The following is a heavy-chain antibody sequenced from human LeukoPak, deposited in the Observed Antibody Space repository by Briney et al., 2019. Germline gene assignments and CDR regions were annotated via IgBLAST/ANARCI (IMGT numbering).Heavy chain of an antibody. J-gene: IGHJ3*02. V-gene: IGHV3-23*01. Sequence: GGSLRLSCAASGFTFSSYAMSWVRQAPGKGLEWVSAISGSGGSTYYADSVKGRFTISRDNSKNTLYLQMNSLRAEDTAVYYCANPLWELPGGYAFDIWGQGTMVTVSS. CDR3: ANPLWELPGGYAFDI. CDR1: GFTFSSYA. CDR2: ISGSGGST. D-gene: IGHD1-26*01.